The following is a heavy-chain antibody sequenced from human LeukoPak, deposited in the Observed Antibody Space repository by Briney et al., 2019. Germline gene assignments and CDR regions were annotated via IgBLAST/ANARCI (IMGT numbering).Heavy chain of an antibody. CDR3: ARVYYSSSYDYWYFDL. CDR1: GGSISSSSYY. J-gene: IGHJ2*01. Sequence: SETLSLTCTVSGGSISSSSYYWGWIRQPPGKGLEWIETIYYSGSTYYNPSLKSRVAISIDTSKNQFSLKLTSVTAADTAVYYCARVYYSSSYDYWYFDLWGRGTLVTVSS. V-gene: IGHV4-39*07. CDR2: IYYSGST. D-gene: IGHD6-13*01.